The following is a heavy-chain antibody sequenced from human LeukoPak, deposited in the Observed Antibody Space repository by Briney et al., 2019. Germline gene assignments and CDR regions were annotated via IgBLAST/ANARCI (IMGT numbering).Heavy chain of an antibody. D-gene: IGHD6-6*01. CDR3: ARHRYSSSSSYFDY. CDR2: IYSSGST. J-gene: IGHJ4*02. CDR1: GGSISGYY. V-gene: IGHV4-59*08. Sequence: SETLSLTRTVSGGSISGYYWSWIRQPPGKGLEWIGYIYSSGSTNYDPSLKSRVTMSVDTSKNQFSLKLGSVTAADTAVYYCARHRYSSSSSYFDYWGQGTLVTVSS.